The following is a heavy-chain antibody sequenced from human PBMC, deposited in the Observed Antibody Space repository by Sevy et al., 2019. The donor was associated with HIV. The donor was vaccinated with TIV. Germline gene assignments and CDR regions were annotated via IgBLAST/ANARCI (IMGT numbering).Heavy chain of an antibody. CDR2: SSSSSNFI. D-gene: IGHD2-2*01. J-gene: IGHJ4*02. Sequence: GGSLRLSCAASGFTFSSYSINWVRQAPGKGLEWVSSSSSSSNFIYYADSVKGRSTISRDNAKNSLYLQMHSLRAEDTAVYYCARGEYCSSTTCSYFDYWGQGTLVTVSS. CDR3: ARGEYCSSTTCSYFDY. CDR1: GFTFSSYS. V-gene: IGHV3-21*01.